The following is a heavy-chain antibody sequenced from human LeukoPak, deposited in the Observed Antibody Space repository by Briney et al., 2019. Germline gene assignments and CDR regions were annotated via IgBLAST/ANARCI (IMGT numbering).Heavy chain of an antibody. CDR3: ASGRQLGY. V-gene: IGHV3-7*01. Sequence: GGSLRLSCAASGFTFSNYWMSWVRQAPGEGLEWVANIKEDGSEKYYVDSVKGRFTISRDNARNSLYLQMNSLRAEDTAVYYCASGRQLGYWGQGTMVTVSS. CDR2: IKEDGSEK. D-gene: IGHD6-13*01. CDR1: GFTFSNYW. J-gene: IGHJ3*01.